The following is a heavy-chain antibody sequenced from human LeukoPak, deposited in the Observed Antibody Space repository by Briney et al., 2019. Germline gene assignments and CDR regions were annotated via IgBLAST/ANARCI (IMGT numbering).Heavy chain of an antibody. J-gene: IGHJ5*02. V-gene: IGHV3-30*02. Sequence: GRSLRLSCAASGFTFSSYGMHWVRQAPGKGLEWVAFIRYDGSNKYYADSVKGRFTISRDNSKNTLYLQMNSLRAEDTAVYYCAKDGGPYSQSGDWFDAWGQGTLVTVSS. CDR2: IRYDGSNK. D-gene: IGHD6-13*01. CDR1: GFTFSSYG. CDR3: AKDGGPYSQSGDWFDA.